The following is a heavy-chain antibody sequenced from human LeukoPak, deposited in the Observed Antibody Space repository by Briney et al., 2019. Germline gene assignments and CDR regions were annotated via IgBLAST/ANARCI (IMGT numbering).Heavy chain of an antibody. J-gene: IGHJ5*02. CDR3: ARGRYCSGGSCYGFDP. D-gene: IGHD2-15*01. V-gene: IGHV4-4*07. CDR1: GGSISSYY. Sequence: SETLSLTCTVSGGSISSYYWSWIRQPAGKGLEWIGRIYTSGSTNYNPSLKSRVTMSVDTPKNQFSLKLSSVTAADTAVYYCARGRYCSGGSCYGFDPWGQGTLVTVSS. CDR2: IYTSGST.